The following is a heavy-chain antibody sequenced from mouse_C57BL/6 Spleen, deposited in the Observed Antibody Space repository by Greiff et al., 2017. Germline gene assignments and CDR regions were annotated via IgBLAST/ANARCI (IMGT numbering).Heavy chain of an antibody. Sequence: EVKVVESGGGLVKPGGSLKLACAASGFTFSDYGMHWVRQAPEKGLEWVAYISSGSSTIYYADTVKGRFTISRDNAKNTLFLQMTSLRSEDTAMYYCARLSNGYFSMDYWGQGTSVTVSS. CDR2: ISSGSSTI. V-gene: IGHV5-17*01. J-gene: IGHJ4*01. CDR3: ARLSNGYFSMDY. D-gene: IGHD2-5*01. CDR1: GFTFSDYG.